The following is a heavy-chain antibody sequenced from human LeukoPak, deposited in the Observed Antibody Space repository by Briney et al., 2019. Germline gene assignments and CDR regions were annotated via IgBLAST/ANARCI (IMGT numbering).Heavy chain of an antibody. V-gene: IGHV3-53*04. CDR2: IYSGGST. D-gene: IGHD3-10*01. J-gene: IGHJ4*02. Sequence: PGGSLRLSCAVSGLTVSGNYMSWVRQAPGKGLEWVSVIYSGGSTFYADSVKGRFTISRHSSKNTMYLQMNSLRAEDTAMYYCATSAGEDFDHWGQGTLVTVSS. CDR3: ATSAGEDFDH. CDR1: GLTVSGNY.